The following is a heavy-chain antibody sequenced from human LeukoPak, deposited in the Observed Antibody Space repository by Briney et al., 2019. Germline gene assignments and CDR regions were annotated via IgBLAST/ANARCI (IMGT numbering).Heavy chain of an antibody. D-gene: IGHD1-1*01. CDR3: ARDKIEGPTKLDS. V-gene: IGHV3-7*01. CDR2: IKQDESEK. CDR1: GFTFSSYW. Sequence: PGGSLRLSCAASGFTFSSYWMSWVRQAPGKGVEWAANIKQDESEKYYVDSLKGRFTISRDNAKNSLYLQMNSLRAEDTAVYYCARDKIEGPTKLDSWGQGILVTVSS. J-gene: IGHJ4*02.